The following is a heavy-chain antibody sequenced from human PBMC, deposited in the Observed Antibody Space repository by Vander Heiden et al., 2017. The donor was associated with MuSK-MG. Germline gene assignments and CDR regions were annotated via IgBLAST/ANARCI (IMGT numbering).Heavy chain of an antibody. Sequence: QVQLVQSGAEVKKPGASVKVSCTASGYTFTSYYMHWVRQAPGQGLEWMGIINPSGGSTSYAQKFQGRVTMTRDTSTSTVYMELCSLRSEDTAVYYCARVTVSRFAFDYWGQGTLVTVSS. CDR3: ARVTVSRFAFDY. J-gene: IGHJ4*02. V-gene: IGHV1-46*03. CDR1: GYTFTSYY. CDR2: INPSGGST. D-gene: IGHD3-10*01.